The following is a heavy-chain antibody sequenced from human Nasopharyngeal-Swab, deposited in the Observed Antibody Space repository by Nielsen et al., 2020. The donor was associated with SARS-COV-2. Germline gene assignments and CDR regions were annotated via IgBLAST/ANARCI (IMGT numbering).Heavy chain of an antibody. Sequence: GESLKISCKGFGYTFTNYWIGWVRQMPGKGLEWMGIIYPGDSDTRYSPSFQGQVIISADKSVNTTYLQWSSLKASDSAIYYCATTYCSAYTCYSFDNWGRGTLVTVSS. CDR3: ATTYCSAYTCYSFDN. CDR2: IYPGDSDT. V-gene: IGHV5-51*01. D-gene: IGHD2-15*01. J-gene: IGHJ4*02. CDR1: GYTFTNYW.